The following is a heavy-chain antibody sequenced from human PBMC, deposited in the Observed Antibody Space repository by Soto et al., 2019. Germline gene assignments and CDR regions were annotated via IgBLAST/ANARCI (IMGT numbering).Heavy chain of an antibody. J-gene: IGHJ5*02. Sequence: SETLSLTCAVYGGSFSGYYWSWIRQPPGKGLEWIGEINHSGSTNYNPSLKSRVIISVDTSKNQFSLKLSSVTAADTAVYYCARRFDPWGQGTLVTVSS. CDR1: GGSFSGYY. V-gene: IGHV4-34*01. CDR2: INHSGST. CDR3: ARRFDP.